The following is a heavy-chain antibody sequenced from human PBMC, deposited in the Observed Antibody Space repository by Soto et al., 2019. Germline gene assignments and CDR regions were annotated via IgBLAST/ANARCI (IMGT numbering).Heavy chain of an antibody. Sequence: QVKLQESGPGLATPSGTLSLTCAVSGVSLTSGNWWTWVRQCPQRGLEYIGEIFHDGTANYYPSFERRVAMSVDTSRNQFSLKLTSVTAADTAVYFCARLVYDTRLNYMYFDFWGPGTLVTVSS. D-gene: IGHD3-10*01. V-gene: IGHV4-4*02. J-gene: IGHJ4*02. CDR2: IFHDGTA. CDR3: ARLVYDTRLNYMYFDF. CDR1: GVSLTSGNW.